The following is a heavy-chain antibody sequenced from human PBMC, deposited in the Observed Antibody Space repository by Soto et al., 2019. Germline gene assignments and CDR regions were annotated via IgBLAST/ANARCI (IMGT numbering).Heavy chain of an antibody. CDR3: ARRRYSSGAFDY. V-gene: IGHV5-51*01. Sequence: EVQLVQSGAEVKKPGESLKISCKVSGYTFTTYWIGWVRQMPGKGLEYMGIIYPGDSDTRYSPSFQGQVTMSADKSISTVYLQWSSLKASDTAMYYCARRRYSSGAFDYWGQGTLVTVSS. D-gene: IGHD6-19*01. CDR1: GYTFTTYW. CDR2: IYPGDSDT. J-gene: IGHJ4*02.